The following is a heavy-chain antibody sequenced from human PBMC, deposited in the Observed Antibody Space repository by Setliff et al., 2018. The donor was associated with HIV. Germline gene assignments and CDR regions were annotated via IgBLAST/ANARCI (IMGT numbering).Heavy chain of an antibody. V-gene: IGHV4-4*02. D-gene: IGHD3-10*01. J-gene: IGHJ4*02. Sequence: SETLSLTCAVSGASISSTNWWSWVRQPPGKGLEWLGEIFHSGRTNYNPSLKSRVTISVDKSKNQFSLKLSSVTAADTAVYYCARDRYYGSGSYYNYFDYWGQGILVTVSS. CDR2: IFHSGRT. CDR1: GASISSTNW. CDR3: ARDRYYGSGSYYNYFDY.